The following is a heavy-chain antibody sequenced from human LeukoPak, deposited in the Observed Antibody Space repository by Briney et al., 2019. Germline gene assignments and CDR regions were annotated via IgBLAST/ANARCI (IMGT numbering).Heavy chain of an antibody. V-gene: IGHV4-59*08. CDR3: ARHGILDYYGSGRHYFDY. CDR1: GGSISGDY. Sequence: SESLSLTCTVSGGSISGDYWSWIRQSLQGLEWIGYIYYSGSTNYNPSLKSRVTISVDTSKNQFSLKLSSVTAADTAVYYCARHGILDYYGSGRHYFDYWGQGTLVTVSS. J-gene: IGHJ4*02. CDR2: IYYSGST. D-gene: IGHD3-10*01.